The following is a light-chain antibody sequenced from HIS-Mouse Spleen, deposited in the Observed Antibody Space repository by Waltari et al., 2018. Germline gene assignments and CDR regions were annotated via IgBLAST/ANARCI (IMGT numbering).Light chain of an antibody. CDR2: EGS. CDR3: CSYAGSSTFGV. J-gene: IGLJ3*02. Sequence: QSALTQPASVSGSPGQSIPISCTGPSSYVGSYNLVPWYHQHPGKAPKLMIYEGSKRPSGVSNRFSGSKSGNTASLTISGLQAEDEADYYCCSYAGSSTFGVFGGGTKLTVL. CDR1: SSYVGSYNL. V-gene: IGLV2-23*03.